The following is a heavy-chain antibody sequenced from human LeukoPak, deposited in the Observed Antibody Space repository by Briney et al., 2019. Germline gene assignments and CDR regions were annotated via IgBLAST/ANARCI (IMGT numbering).Heavy chain of an antibody. CDR2: MNQGGSET. CDR1: GFTFGRHW. D-gene: IGHD3-10*02. Sequence: GGSLRPSCAASGFTFGRHWMSWVRQAPGKGLEWVAHMNQGGSETTNVDSVKGRFTISRDDAKNLVFLQMNSLRVEDTAVYYCAELGITMIGGVWGEGTTVTISS. CDR3: AELGITMIGGV. J-gene: IGHJ6*04. V-gene: IGHV3-7*01.